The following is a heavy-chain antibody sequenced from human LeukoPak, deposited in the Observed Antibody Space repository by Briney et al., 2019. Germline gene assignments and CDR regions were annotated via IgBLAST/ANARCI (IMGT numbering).Heavy chain of an antibody. CDR2: IYHSGST. D-gene: IGHD3-10*01. V-gene: IGHV4-38-2*02. CDR1: GYSISSGYY. J-gene: IGHJ4*02. CDR3: ARYPHYGSGNLGYR. Sequence: PSETLSLTCTVSGYSISSGYYWGWIRQPPGKGLEWIGSIYHSGSTYYNPSLKSRVTISVDTSKNQFSLKLSSVTAADTAVYYCARYPHYGSGNLGYRWGQGTLVTVSS.